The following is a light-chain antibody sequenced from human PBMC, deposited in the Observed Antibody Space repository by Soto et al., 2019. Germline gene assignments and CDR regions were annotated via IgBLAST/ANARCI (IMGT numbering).Light chain of an antibody. Sequence: EIVLTQSPGTLSLSPGERATLSCRASQSISSSYLAWYQQKPGQAPRLLIYAASSRATGIPDRFSGSGSGTAFTLTISTLEPEDFAVYYCQKYGSSSYTFGQGTQLEIK. CDR1: QSISSSY. CDR2: AAS. CDR3: QKYGSSSYT. V-gene: IGKV3-20*01. J-gene: IGKJ2*01.